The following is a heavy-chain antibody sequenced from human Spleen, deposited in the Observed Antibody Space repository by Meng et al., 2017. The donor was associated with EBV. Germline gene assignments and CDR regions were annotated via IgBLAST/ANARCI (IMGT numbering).Heavy chain of an antibody. CDR3: ARDLTGYSADHY. CDR2: IYHSGST. CDR1: GGSISSSNW. J-gene: IGHJ4*02. Sequence: QGLLQEPGPGLVKPSGTPSLTGAVSGGSISSSNWWSWVRQPPGKGLEWIGEIYHSGSTNYNPSLKSRVTISVDKSKNQFSLKLSSVTAADTAVYYCARDLTGYSADHYWGQGTLVTASS. D-gene: IGHD3-9*01. V-gene: IGHV4-4*02.